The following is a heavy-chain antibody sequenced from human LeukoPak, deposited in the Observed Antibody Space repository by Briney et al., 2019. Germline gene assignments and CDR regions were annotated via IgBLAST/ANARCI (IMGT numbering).Heavy chain of an antibody. CDR2: IKQDGSEK. D-gene: IGHD1-26*01. V-gene: IGHV3-7*01. Sequence: PGGSLRLSCAASGFTFSSYWMSWVRQAPGKGLEWVANIKQDGSEKYYVDSVKGRFTISRDNAKNSLYLQMNSLRAEDTAVYYCAAQSRRLLGAFDIWGQGTMVTVSP. CDR1: GFTFSSYW. CDR3: AAQSRRLLGAFDI. J-gene: IGHJ3*02.